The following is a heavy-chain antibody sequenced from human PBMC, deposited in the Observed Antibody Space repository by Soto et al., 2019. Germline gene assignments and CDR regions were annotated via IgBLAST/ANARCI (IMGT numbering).Heavy chain of an antibody. CDR1: GGTFSSYA. D-gene: IGHD3-16*02. CDR3: ARGGDYVWGSYRFRWFDP. V-gene: IGHV1-69*01. Sequence: QVQLVQSGAEVKKPGSSVKVSCKASGGTFSSYAISWVRQAPGQGLEWMGGIIPIFGTANYAQKFQGRVTITADESTSTAYMELSSLRSEDTAVYYCARGGDYVWGSYRFRWFDPWGQGALVTVSS. J-gene: IGHJ5*02. CDR2: IIPIFGTA.